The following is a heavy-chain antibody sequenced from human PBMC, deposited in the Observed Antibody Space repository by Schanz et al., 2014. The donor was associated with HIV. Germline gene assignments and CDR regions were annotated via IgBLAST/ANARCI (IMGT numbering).Heavy chain of an antibody. CDR2: IYFSGST. Sequence: QVPLQESGPGLVKPSETLSLTCAVSGGSISRNYWTWIRQPPGKGLEWIGYIYFSGSTYLNPSLKSRVTILVDTSKNQFSLKLSSVTAADTAVYYCARDQFRGAFDIWGQGTMVTVSS. CDR3: ARDQFRGAFDI. CDR1: GGSISRNY. J-gene: IGHJ3*02. V-gene: IGHV4-59*01.